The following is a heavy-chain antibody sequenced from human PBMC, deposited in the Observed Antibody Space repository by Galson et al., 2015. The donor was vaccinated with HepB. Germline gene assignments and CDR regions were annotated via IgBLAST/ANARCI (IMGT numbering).Heavy chain of an antibody. CDR3: ARLPFASSSLDYRSNNWFDP. D-gene: IGHD4-11*01. V-gene: IGHV4-31*03. J-gene: IGHJ5*02. CDR2: IYYSGST. Sequence: TLSLTCTVSGGSISSGGYYWSWIRQHPGKGLEWIGYIYYSGSTYYNPSLKSRVTISVDTSKNQFSLKLSSVTAADTAVYYCARLPFASSSLDYRSNNWFDPWGQGTLVTVSS. CDR1: GGSISSGGYY.